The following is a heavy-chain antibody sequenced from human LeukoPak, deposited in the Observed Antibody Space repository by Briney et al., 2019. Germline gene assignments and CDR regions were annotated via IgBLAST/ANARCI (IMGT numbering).Heavy chain of an antibody. J-gene: IGHJ6*03. CDR1: CGSISSYY. V-gene: IGHV4-59*01. CDR2: IYYSGST. CDR3: ARSIVVVVAATHRHYYYYMDV. D-gene: IGHD2-15*01. Sequence: SETLSLTCTVSCGSISSYYWSWMRQPPGKGLEWIGYIYYSGSTNYNPSLKSRVTISVDTSKNQFSLKLSSVTAADTAVYYCARSIVVVVAATHRHYYYYMDVWGKGTTVTISS.